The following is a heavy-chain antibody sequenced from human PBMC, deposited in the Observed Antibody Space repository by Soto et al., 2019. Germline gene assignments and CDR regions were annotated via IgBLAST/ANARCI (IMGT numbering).Heavy chain of an antibody. CDR1: GFSFSNAW. CDR3: TTVFLLPRGLGSSVF. V-gene: IGHV3-15*01. D-gene: IGHD6-19*01. CDR2: VKSRPDGGTT. Sequence: EGQLEQSGGGLVRSGGSLRLSCVASGFSFSNAWMTWVRQAPVKGLEWVGRVKSRPDGGTTDYASPVKGRFTITRDDSKSTVYLQMYSLKGEDTAVYYCTTVFLLPRGLGSSVFWGQGALVTVSS. J-gene: IGHJ4*02.